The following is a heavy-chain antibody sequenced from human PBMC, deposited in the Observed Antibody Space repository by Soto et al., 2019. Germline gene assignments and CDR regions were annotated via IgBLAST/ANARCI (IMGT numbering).Heavy chain of an antibody. J-gene: IGHJ5*02. Sequence: PXGTLSLTCDVSGVSITSHYWNWIRQSPGMGLEWIGSTYFRGSASYNPSLKSRVTISLDTSKDQLSLTLSAVTAADSAVYYCARDLRSRGWFDPWGPGILVTVSS. CDR3: ARDLRSRGWFDP. CDR2: TYFRGSA. CDR1: GVSITSHY. V-gene: IGHV4-59*11.